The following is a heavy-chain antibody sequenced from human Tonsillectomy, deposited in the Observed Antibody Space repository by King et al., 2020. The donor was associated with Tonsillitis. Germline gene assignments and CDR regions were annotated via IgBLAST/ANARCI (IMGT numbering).Heavy chain of an antibody. D-gene: IGHD2-15*01. Sequence: QLQESGPGLVKPSQTLSLTCTVSGGSIIGGDYNWSWIRQYPGKGLGWGGYIYDSGNIYYNPSLKSRLTISADASRNQVSLKLWSVTAADTAVYYCGRYEGGVFDSWGQGTLVTVSS. V-gene: IGHV4-31*03. J-gene: IGHJ5*01. CDR2: IYDSGNI. CDR1: GGSIIGGDYN. CDR3: GRYEGGVFDS.